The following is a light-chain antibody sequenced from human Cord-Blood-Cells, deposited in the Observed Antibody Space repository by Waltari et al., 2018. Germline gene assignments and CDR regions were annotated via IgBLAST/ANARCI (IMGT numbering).Light chain of an antibody. Sequence: EIVLTQSAATLSLSPGERAPLSCRASQSVSSYLAWYQQKPGQAPRLLIYDASNRATGIPARFSGSGSGTDFTLTISSLEPEDFAVYYCQQRSNWPRTFGPGTKVDIK. CDR1: QSVSSY. J-gene: IGKJ3*01. CDR2: DAS. V-gene: IGKV3-11*01. CDR3: QQRSNWPRT.